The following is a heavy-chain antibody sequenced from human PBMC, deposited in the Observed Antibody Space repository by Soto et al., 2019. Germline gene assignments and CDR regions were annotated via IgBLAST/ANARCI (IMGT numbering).Heavy chain of an antibody. V-gene: IGHV5-51*01. D-gene: IGHD6-19*01. CDR1: GYSFTSFW. CDR3: AKQHPLDSGAWLN. CDR2: IYPGDSDI. J-gene: IGHJ4*02. Sequence: EVQLVQSGPEEKKPGESLKITCKVSGYSFTSFWIAWVRQMPGKGPEWMGSIYPGDSDIRYSPSLQGQVTISADRSTSTAFLQWSSLKASDSAMYYCAKQHPLDSGAWLNWGQGTLLTVSS.